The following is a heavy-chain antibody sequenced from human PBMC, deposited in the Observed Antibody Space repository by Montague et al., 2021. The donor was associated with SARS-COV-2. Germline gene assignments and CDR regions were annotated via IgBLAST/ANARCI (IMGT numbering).Heavy chain of an antibody. D-gene: IGHD3-22*01. CDR3: ARFPTSYYYDSKAAPATPDVFDF. CDR1: GGSISSSGYY. J-gene: IGHJ3*01. V-gene: IGHV4-39*01. CDR2: IYYSGST. Sequence: SETLSLTCTVSGGSISSSGYYWGWIRQPPGKGLEWIGSIYYSGSTYYNPSLKSRVTISVDTSKNQFSLKLSSVTAADTAVYYCARFPTSYYYDSKAAPATPDVFDFWGQGTMVTVSS.